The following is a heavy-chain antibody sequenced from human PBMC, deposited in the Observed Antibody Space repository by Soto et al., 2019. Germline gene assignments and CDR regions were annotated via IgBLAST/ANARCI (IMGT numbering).Heavy chain of an antibody. CDR1: GGTFSSYT. CDR2: IIPILGIA. D-gene: IGHD3-22*01. CDR3: ARVLFYYYSSGPRIFDY. Sequence: GASVKVSCKASGGTFSSYTISWVRQAPGQGLEWMGRIIPILGIANYAQKFQGRVTITADKSTSTAYMELSSLRSEDTAVYFCARVLFYYYSSGPRIFDYWGQGTPVTVSS. V-gene: IGHV1-69*02. J-gene: IGHJ4*02.